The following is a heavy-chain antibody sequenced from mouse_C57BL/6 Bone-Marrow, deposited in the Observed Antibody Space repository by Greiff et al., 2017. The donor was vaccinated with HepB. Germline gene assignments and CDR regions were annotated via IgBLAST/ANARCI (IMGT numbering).Heavy chain of an antibody. CDR2: IDPETGGT. D-gene: IGHD2-4*01. CDR1: GYTFTDYE. J-gene: IGHJ4*01. CDR3: TRSDYDPYAMDY. Sequence: VKLQESGAELVRPGASVTLSCKASGYTFTDYEMHWVKQTPVHGLEWIGAIDPETGGTAYNQKFKGKAILTADKSSSTAYMELRSLTSEDSAVYYCTRSDYDPYAMDYWGQGTSVTVSS. V-gene: IGHV1-15*01.